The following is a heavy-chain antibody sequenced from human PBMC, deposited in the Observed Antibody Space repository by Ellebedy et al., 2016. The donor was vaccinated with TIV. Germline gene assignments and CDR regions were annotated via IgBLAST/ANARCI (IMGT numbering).Heavy chain of an antibody. CDR3: ARETLPQPYPPTPFDY. D-gene: IGHD2/OR15-2a*01. Sequence: GESLKISCAASGFTFSSYSMNWVRQAPGKGLEWVSSISSSSSYIYYADSVKGRFTISRDNAKNSLYLQMNSLRAEDTAVYYCARETLPQPYPPTPFDYWGQGTLVTVSS. CDR2: ISSSSSYI. J-gene: IGHJ4*02. CDR1: GFTFSSYS. V-gene: IGHV3-21*01.